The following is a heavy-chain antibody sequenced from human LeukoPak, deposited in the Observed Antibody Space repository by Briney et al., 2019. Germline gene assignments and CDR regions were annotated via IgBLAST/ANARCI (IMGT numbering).Heavy chain of an antibody. D-gene: IGHD6-6*01. CDR3: ARGSSRAASKRFGMDV. CDR2: IYYDGSNK. V-gene: IGHV3-33*01. Sequence: PGGSLRLSCAASGFTFSNYGMHWVRQAPGKGLEWVAVIYYDGSNKYYADSVKGRFTISRGNSKNTLYLQMNSLRAEDTAVYYCARGSSRAASKRFGMDVWGQGTTVTVSS. J-gene: IGHJ6*02. CDR1: GFTFSNYG.